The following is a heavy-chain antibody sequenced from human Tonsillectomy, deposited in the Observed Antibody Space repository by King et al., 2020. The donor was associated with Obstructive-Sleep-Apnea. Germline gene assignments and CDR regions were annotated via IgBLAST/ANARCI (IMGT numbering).Heavy chain of an antibody. CDR2: INHRGST. J-gene: IGHJ5*02. V-gene: IGHV4-34*01. Sequence: VQLQQWGAGLLKPSETLSLTCAVYGGSFSDYYWSWMRQPPGKGLEWIGEINHRGSTKYHPSLKRRCNISPDTSNNQLSLKLSSVTAADTAVYYCASGSGAAAVNWFDPWGQGTLVTVSS. D-gene: IGHD6-13*01. CDR1: GGSFSDYY. CDR3: ASGSGAAAVNWFDP.